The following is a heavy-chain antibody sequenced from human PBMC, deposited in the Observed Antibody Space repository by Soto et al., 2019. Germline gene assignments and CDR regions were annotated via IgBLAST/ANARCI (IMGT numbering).Heavy chain of an antibody. J-gene: IGHJ4*02. CDR3: ARQFAVTTFSPIPLYFDY. CDR1: GDSVSSNTAT. Sequence: QTLSLTCAISGDSVSSNTATWDWIRQSPSRGLEWLGRTYYRSKWYVDYAVSVKSRITINPDTSNNQLSLKLSSVTAADTAVYYCARQFAVTTFSPIPLYFDYWGQGTLVTVSS. CDR2: TYYRSKWYV. D-gene: IGHD4-17*01. V-gene: IGHV6-1*01.